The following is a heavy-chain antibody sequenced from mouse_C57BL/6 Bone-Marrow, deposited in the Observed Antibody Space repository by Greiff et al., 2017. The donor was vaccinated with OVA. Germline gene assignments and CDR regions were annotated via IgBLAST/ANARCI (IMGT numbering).Heavy chain of an antibody. CDR3: TLAYYYGSSYGFAY. Sequence: EVMLVESGGGLVQPGGSMKLSCAASGFTFSDAWMDWVRQSPEKGLEWVAEIRNKANNHATYYAESVKGRFTISRDDSKSSVYLQMNSLRAEDTGIYYCTLAYYYGSSYGFAYWGQGTLVTVSA. CDR2: IRNKANNHAT. D-gene: IGHD1-1*01. CDR1: GFTFSDAW. V-gene: IGHV6-6*01. J-gene: IGHJ3*01.